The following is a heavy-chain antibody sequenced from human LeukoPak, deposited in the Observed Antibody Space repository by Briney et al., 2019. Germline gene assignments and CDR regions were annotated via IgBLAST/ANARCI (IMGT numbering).Heavy chain of an antibody. V-gene: IGHV4-59*08. CDR1: GGSFSGYY. D-gene: IGHD6-13*01. Sequence: SETLSLTCAVYGGSFSGYYWSWIRQPPGKGLEWIGYIYYSGSTNYNPSLKSRVTISVDTSKNQFSLKLSSVTAADTAVYYCARYTGYSSSWYVGYFDYWGQGTLVTVSS. J-gene: IGHJ4*02. CDR3: ARYTGYSSSWYVGYFDY. CDR2: IYYSGST.